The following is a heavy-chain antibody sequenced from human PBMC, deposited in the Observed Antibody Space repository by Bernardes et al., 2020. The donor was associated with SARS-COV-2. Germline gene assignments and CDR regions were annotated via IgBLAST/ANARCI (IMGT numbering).Heavy chain of an antibody. D-gene: IGHD2-2*01. J-gene: IGHJ6*02. CDR2: IIHSGST. V-gene: IGHV4-34*01. CDR1: GGSFRGSY. CDR3: ARGGYCSNSNCYYYYYYGLVV. Sequence: TCAVSGGSFRGSYWNWIRQLPGPGLEWIGEIIHSGSTNYNPSLKSRVTISVDTSKNQFSLKLSSVTAADTAVYYCARGGYCSNSNCYYYYYYGLVVMGQGTTVADSS.